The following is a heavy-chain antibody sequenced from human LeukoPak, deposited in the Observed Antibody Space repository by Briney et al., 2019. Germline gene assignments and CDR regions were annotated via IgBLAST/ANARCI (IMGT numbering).Heavy chain of an antibody. Sequence: EASVKVSCKASGGTFSSYTISWVRQAPGQGLEWMGGIIPIFGTANYAQKFQGRVTITTDESTSTAYMELSSLRSEDTAVYYCARGRYYDFWSGFSGVSRYYYMDVWGKGTTVTVSS. CDR3: ARGRYYDFWSGFSGVSRYYYMDV. CDR1: GGTFSSYT. CDR2: IIPIFGTA. D-gene: IGHD3-3*01. J-gene: IGHJ6*03. V-gene: IGHV1-69*05.